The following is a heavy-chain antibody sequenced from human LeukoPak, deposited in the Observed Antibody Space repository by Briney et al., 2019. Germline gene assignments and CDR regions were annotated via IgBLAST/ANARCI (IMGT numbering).Heavy chain of an antibody. CDR2: INHSGST. Sequence: KPSETLSLTCAVYGESFSAYYWTWIRQPPGKGLEWIGEINHSGSTNYNSSLKSRVTISIDTSKNQFSLKLSSVTAADTAVYYCARPQGGYCSSTSCPGGWFDPWGQGTLVTVSS. CDR3: ARPQGGYCSSTSCPGGWFDP. V-gene: IGHV4-34*01. CDR1: GESFSAYY. D-gene: IGHD2-2*01. J-gene: IGHJ5*02.